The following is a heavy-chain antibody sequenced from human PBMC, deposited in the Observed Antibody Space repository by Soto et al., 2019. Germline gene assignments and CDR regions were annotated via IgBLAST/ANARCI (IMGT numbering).Heavy chain of an antibody. D-gene: IGHD6-19*01. J-gene: IGHJ3*02. Sequence: VQLVESGGGLVEPGGSLRLSCEASGFPFSDHYMNWIRQAPGKGLEWISYINFSGVTVYYAASVKGRFTISRDNAKNSMYLQMNRLTAEDTAMYYCVRYPSPRHGCDIWGQGTMVIVSS. V-gene: IGHV3-11*01. CDR1: GFPFSDHY. CDR2: INFSGVTV. CDR3: VRYPSPRHGCDI.